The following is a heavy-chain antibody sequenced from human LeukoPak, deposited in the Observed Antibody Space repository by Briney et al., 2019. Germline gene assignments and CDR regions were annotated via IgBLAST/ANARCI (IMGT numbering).Heavy chain of an antibody. D-gene: IGHD3-3*01. CDR3: ARGLNDFWSGYYSDY. V-gene: IGHV4-30-2*01. J-gene: IGHJ4*02. CDR2: IYHSGST. Sequence: SQTLSLTCTVSGGSISSGGYYWSWIRQPPGKGLEWIGYIYHSGSTYYNPSLKSRVTISVDRSKNQFSLKLSSVTAADTAVYYCARGLNDFWSGYYSDYWGQGTLVTVSS. CDR1: GGSISSGGYY.